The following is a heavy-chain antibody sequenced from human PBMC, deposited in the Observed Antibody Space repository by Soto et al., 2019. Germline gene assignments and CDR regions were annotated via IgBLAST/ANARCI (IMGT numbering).Heavy chain of an antibody. V-gene: IGHV1-18*01. Sequence: QGQLVQSGAEVKKPGASVKVSCKTSGYSFTSYGISWVRQAPGQGLEWMAWISAYNGNTDYAQKLQGRVTMTTDTSTSTVNMELRSLRFDDTAVYYCARDGIAAAGTMDYYNYYGMDGWGQGTTVTVSS. CDR1: GYSFTSYG. D-gene: IGHD6-13*01. CDR3: ARDGIAAAGTMDYYNYYGMDG. CDR2: ISAYNGNT. J-gene: IGHJ6*02.